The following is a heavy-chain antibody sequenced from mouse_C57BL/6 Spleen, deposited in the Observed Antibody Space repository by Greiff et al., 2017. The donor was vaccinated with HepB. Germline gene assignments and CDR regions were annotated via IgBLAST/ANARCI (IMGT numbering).Heavy chain of an antibody. CDR3: ARDFYYGSSYDWFAY. V-gene: IGHV3-6*01. D-gene: IGHD1-1*01. Sequence: DVQLQESGPGLVKPSQSLSLTCSVTGYSITSGYYWNWIRQFPGNKLEWMGYISYDGSNNYNPSLKNRISITRDTSKNQFFLKLNSVTTEDTATYYCARDFYYGSSYDWFAYWGQGTLVTVSA. J-gene: IGHJ3*01. CDR2: ISYDGSN. CDR1: GYSITSGYY.